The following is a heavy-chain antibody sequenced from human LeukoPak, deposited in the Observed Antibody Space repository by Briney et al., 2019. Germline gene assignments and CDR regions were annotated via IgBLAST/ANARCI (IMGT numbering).Heavy chain of an antibody. D-gene: IGHD2-2*01. CDR2: IYSGGDT. Sequence: GGSLRLSCTASGFTVSRNYMSRVRQAPGKGLEWVSVIYSGGDTYYADSVKGRFTISRDISENTLYLQMDNLRAEDTAFYYCARSPPASPFDYWGQGTLVTVSS. CDR3: ARSPPASPFDY. J-gene: IGHJ4*02. V-gene: IGHV3-53*01. CDR1: GFTVSRNY.